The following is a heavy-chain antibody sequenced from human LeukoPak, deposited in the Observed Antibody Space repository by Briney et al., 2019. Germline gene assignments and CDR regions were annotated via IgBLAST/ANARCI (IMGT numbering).Heavy chain of an antibody. CDR1: GFTFSSYA. J-gene: IGHJ4*02. CDR3: ARGRRLTGYYDFDY. V-gene: IGHV3-23*01. Sequence: GGSLRLSCAASGFTFSSYAMSWVRQAPGKGLEWVSAISGSGGSTYHADSVKGRFSISRDNSKNTLYLLMNSLRAEDTAVYYCARGRRLTGYYDFDYWGQGTLVTVSS. D-gene: IGHD3-9*01. CDR2: ISGSGGST.